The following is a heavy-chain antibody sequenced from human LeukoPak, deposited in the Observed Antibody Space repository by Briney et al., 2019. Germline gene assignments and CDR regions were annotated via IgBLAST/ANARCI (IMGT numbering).Heavy chain of an antibody. J-gene: IGHJ4*02. CDR1: GGSISNYY. V-gene: IGHV4-59*08. Sequence: SETRSLTCTVSGGSISNYYWTWIRQPPGKGLEWIGYIYYSGSTYYNPSLKSRVTISVDTSKNQFSLKLTSVTAADTAVFYCARLSGSPHPPFDYWGQGTLVTVSS. CDR2: IYYSGST. CDR3: ARLSGSPHPPFDY. D-gene: IGHD1-26*01.